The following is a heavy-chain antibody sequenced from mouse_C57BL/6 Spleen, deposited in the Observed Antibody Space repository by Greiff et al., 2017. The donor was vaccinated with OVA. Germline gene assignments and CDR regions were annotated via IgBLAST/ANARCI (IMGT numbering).Heavy chain of an antibody. CDR2: IDPNSGGT. D-gene: IGHD1-1*01. CDR1: GYTFTSYW. CDR3: AREGEFITTVVYFDY. V-gene: IGHV1-72*01. Sequence: QVQLQQPGAELVKPGASVKLSCKASGYTFTSYWMHWVKQRPGRGLEWIGRIDPNSGGTKYNEKFKSKATLTVDKPSSTAYMQLSSLTSEDSAVYYSAREGEFITTVVYFDYWGQGTTLTVSS. J-gene: IGHJ2*01.